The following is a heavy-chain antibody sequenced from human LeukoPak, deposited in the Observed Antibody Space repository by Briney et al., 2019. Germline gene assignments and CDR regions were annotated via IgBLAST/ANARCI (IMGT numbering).Heavy chain of an antibody. J-gene: IGHJ5*02. D-gene: IGHD5-12*01. CDR2: IIPIFGTA. CDR1: GGTFSSYA. Sequence: SVKVSCKAFGGTFSSYAISWVRQAPGQGLEWMGGIIPIFGTANYAQKFQGRVTITADESTSTAYMELSSLRSEDTAVYYCARDSSGEGGYSGYDYQMNNWFDPWGQGTLVTVSS. CDR3: ARDSSGEGGYSGYDYQMNNWFDP. V-gene: IGHV1-69*13.